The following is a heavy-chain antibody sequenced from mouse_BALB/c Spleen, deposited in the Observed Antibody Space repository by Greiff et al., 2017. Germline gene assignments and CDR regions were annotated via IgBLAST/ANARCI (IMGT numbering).Heavy chain of an antibody. CDR1: GFTFSSYA. D-gene: IGHD1-1*01. CDR2: ISSGGST. J-gene: IGHJ4*01. V-gene: IGHV5-6-5*01. CDR3: ERNPNYYGSRLYAMDY. Sequence: EVQVVESGGGLVKPGGSLKLSCAASGFTFSSYAMSWVRQTPEKRLEWVASISSGGSTYYPDSVKGRFTISRDNARNILYLQMSSLRSEDTAMYYCERNPNYYGSRLYAMDYWGQGTSVTVSS.